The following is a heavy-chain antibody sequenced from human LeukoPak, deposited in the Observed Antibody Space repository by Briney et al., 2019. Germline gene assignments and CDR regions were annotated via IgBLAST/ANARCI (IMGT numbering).Heavy chain of an antibody. V-gene: IGHV1-18*01. CDR1: GYTFTSYG. Sequence: ASVKVSCKASGYTFTSYGISWVRQAPGQGLEWMGWISAYNGNTNYAQKLQGRVTMTTDTSTSTAYTELRSLRSDDTAVYYCARVGSLDHVLRFLEWLNWFDPWGQGTLVTVSS. CDR3: ARVGSLDHVLRFLEWLNWFDP. CDR2: ISAYNGNT. D-gene: IGHD3-3*01. J-gene: IGHJ5*02.